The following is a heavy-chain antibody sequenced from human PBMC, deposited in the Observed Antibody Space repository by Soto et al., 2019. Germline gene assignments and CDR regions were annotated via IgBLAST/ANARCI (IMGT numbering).Heavy chain of an antibody. CDR1: GGSITSSEYY. J-gene: IGHJ4*02. V-gene: IGHV4-30-4*08. CDR3: ARGYSNYRSLGY. CDR2: IYYSGST. Sequence: PSETLSLTCTVSGGSITSSEYYWAWIRQPPGKGLQFVGTIYYSGSTYYNPSLKSRVTISVDTSKNQFSLKLSSVTAADTAVYYCARGYSNYRSLGYWGQGTLVTVSS. D-gene: IGHD4-4*01.